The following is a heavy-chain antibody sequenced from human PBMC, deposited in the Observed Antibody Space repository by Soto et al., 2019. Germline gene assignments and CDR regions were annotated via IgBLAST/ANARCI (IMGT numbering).Heavy chain of an antibody. CDR2: INHGGST. J-gene: IGHJ6*03. Sequence: QVQLQQWGAGLLKPSETLSLTCAVYGGSFSGYYWSWIRQPPGKGLEWMGEINHGGSTNYNPSLKIRGTIAGDTSKNQFSLKLSSVTAADSSVYYCAREGRLWRSNLDSYYYMDVWGKGTTVTVSS. CDR1: GGSFSGYY. D-gene: IGHD6-25*01. V-gene: IGHV4-34*01. CDR3: AREGRLWRSNLDSYYYMDV.